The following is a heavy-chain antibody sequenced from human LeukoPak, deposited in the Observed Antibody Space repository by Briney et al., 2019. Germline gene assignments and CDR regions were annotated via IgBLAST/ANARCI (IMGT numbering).Heavy chain of an antibody. V-gene: IGHV4-39*02. J-gene: IGHJ2*01. Sequence: PSETLSLTCTVSGDSISSGDYYWSWIRVPPGKGLEWIGSIYYAGSTYYNPSLKSRVTLSVDTSTNHFSLNIKSVTAADTAMYYCARGRRIVVLPGRGYFDLWGRGTLVTVSS. CDR1: GDSISSGDYY. D-gene: IGHD4/OR15-4a*01. CDR3: ARGRRIVVLPGRGYFDL. CDR2: IYYAGST.